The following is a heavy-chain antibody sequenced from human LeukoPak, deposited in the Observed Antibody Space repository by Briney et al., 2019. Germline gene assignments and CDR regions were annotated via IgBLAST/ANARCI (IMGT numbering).Heavy chain of an antibody. D-gene: IGHD1-14*01. Sequence: PSETLSLTCTVSGGSISSYYWSWIRQPPGKGLEWIGYIYYSGSTNYNPSLKSRVTISVDTSKNQFSLKLSSETAADTAVYYCARDRGNLQHWGQGTLVTVSS. CDR3: ARDRGNLQH. V-gene: IGHV4-59*01. J-gene: IGHJ1*01. CDR1: GGSISSYY. CDR2: IYYSGST.